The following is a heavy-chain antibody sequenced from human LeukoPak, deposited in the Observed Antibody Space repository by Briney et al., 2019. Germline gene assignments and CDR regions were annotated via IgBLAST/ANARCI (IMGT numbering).Heavy chain of an antibody. D-gene: IGHD2-2*01. CDR2: INGAGTST. CDR1: GFTFSSDW. J-gene: IGHJ5*02. Sequence: GGSLRLSCAASGFTFSSDWTHWVRQAPGKGLVWVSRINGAGTSTSYADSVKGRFTISRDNAKNTLYLQMNSLRAEDTAVYYCARDGYSSSWGWFDPWGQGTLVTVSS. V-gene: IGHV3-74*01. CDR3: ARDGYSSSWGWFDP.